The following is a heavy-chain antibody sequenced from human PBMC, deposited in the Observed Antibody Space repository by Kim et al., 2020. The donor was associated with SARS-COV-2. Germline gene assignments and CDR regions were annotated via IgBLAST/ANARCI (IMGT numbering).Heavy chain of an antibody. V-gene: IGHV1-46*01. CDR3: ARDRGDFWSGYYDY. J-gene: IGHJ4*02. D-gene: IGHD3-3*01. Sequence: AQKFQGRVTMTRDTSTSTVYMELSSLRSEDTAVYYCARDRGDFWSGYYDYWGQGTLVTVSS.